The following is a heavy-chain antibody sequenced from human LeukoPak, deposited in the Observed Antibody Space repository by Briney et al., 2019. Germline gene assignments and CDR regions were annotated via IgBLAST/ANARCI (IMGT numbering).Heavy chain of an antibody. CDR2: INSDGSSI. Sequence: GGSLRLSCAASGFTFSSYAMSWVRQAPGKGLVWVSRINSDGSSIVYADSVKGRFTISRDNAKNTLYLQMNNLRAEDTAVYYCAREGPDYYFDSWGHGTLVTVSS. CDR1: GFTFSSYA. V-gene: IGHV3-74*01. CDR3: AREGPDYYFDS. J-gene: IGHJ4*01.